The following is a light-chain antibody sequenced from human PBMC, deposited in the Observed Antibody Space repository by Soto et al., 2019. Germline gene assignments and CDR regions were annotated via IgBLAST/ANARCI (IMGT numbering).Light chain of an antibody. CDR2: MVY. V-gene: IGKV2-30*02. CDR3: RHRAASRWT. CDR1: QSLVHSDGIAY. Sequence: RCLTVSLVQPASVSCVSNQSLVHSDGIAYFSWVQQRPGRSPRRLIYMVYNRDSGVPDRLSGSGSGTDVTLQRCRLAAGDVGANYGRHRAASRWTFGQGTKVDIK. J-gene: IGKJ1*01.